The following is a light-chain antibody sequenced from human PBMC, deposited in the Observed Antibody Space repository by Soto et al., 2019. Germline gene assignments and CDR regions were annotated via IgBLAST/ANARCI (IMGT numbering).Light chain of an antibody. Sequence: QSAPTQPPSASGSPGQSATISCTGTSSDVGGHNYVSWYQQYPGKAPKLMIHEVSKRPSGVPDRFSGSKSGNTASLTVSGLQAEDEADYYCSSYAGSSTWVFGVGTKLTVL. CDR1: SSDVGGHNY. CDR2: EVS. V-gene: IGLV2-8*01. J-gene: IGLJ2*01. CDR3: SSYAGSSTWV.